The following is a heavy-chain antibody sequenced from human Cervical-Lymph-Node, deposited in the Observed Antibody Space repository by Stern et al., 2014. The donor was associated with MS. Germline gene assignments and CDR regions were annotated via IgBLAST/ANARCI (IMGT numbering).Heavy chain of an antibody. CDR2: VWNDGSKE. V-gene: IGHV3-33*01. CDR1: GLTFSTFV. D-gene: IGHD2/OR15-2a*01. J-gene: IGHJ3*02. CDR3: ATSTASDAFDI. Sequence: QMQLVQSGGGVVQPGRSLRLSCVASGLTFSTFVMHWVRQAPGQGLEWVAVVWNDGSKEHFTESVKGRFSTSRDTAKNTLHLQMSSLRAEDTAVYFCATSTASDAFDIWGQGTLVTVSS.